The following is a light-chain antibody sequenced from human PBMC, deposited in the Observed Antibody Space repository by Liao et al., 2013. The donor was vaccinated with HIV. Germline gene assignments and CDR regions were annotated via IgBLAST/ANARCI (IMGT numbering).Light chain of an antibody. CDR3: QAWDSSTGV. Sequence: SYELTQPPSVSVSPGQTASITCSGDNLGNKYAYWYQQKPGQSPVLVIYEDTKRPSGIPERFSGSNSGNTANLTISGTQTMDEADYYCQAWDSSTGVFGGGTKLTVL. J-gene: IGLJ2*01. CDR2: EDT. CDR1: NLGNKY. V-gene: IGLV3-1*01.